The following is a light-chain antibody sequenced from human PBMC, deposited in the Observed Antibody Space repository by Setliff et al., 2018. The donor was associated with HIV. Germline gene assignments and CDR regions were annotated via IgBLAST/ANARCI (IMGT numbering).Light chain of an antibody. CDR2: DVN. V-gene: IGLV2-14*03. J-gene: IGLJ1*01. Sequence: QSALAQPASVSGSPGQSITISCTGTSSDVGGYDSVSWYQQHPGKAPKLLIYDVNNRPSGVPYRFSGSKSGNTASLTISALQADDDADYYRCSYASNRAIVFGTGTKVTVL. CDR1: SSDVGGYDS. CDR3: CSYASNRAIV.